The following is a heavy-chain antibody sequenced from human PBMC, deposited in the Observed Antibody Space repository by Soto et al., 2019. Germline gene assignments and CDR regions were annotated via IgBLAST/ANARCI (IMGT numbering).Heavy chain of an antibody. Sequence: PGESLKISCKGSGYSFTSYWIGWVRQVPGKGLEWMGVIYPGDSDTRYSPSFQGQVTISADKSISTAYLQWSSLKASDTAMYYCARHPEVRWKEVHGMDVWGQGTTVTVSS. J-gene: IGHJ6*02. CDR2: IYPGDSDT. CDR3: ARHPEVRWKEVHGMDV. V-gene: IGHV5-51*01. CDR1: GYSFTSYW. D-gene: IGHD1-1*01.